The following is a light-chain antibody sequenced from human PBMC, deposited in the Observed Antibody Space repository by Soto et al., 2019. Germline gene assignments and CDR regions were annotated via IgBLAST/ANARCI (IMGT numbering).Light chain of an antibody. V-gene: IGKV3-15*01. Sequence: QSPSTLSLSPGERATLSCRASQSVSSSYLAWYQQKPGQAPRLLIYGASTRATGIPARFSGSWSGTEFTLTSTSLQSEDVAVYYCQQYNDWWTFGQGTKVDIK. CDR3: QQYNDWWT. CDR2: GAS. J-gene: IGKJ1*01. CDR1: QSVSSSY.